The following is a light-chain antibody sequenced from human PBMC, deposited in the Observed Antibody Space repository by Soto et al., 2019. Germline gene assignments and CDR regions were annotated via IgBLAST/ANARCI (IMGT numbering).Light chain of an antibody. CDR2: GIH. Sequence: QPVLTQPPSASAAPGQGVTISCSGSSSNIEFNTVNWYQKLPGTAPKLLIYGIHQRPSGVPDRFSGSKSGTSASLAISGLQSEDEADYYCSAWDDRLNAFVFGSGTKLTVL. V-gene: IGLV1-44*01. J-gene: IGLJ1*01. CDR1: SSNIEFNT. CDR3: SAWDDRLNAFV.